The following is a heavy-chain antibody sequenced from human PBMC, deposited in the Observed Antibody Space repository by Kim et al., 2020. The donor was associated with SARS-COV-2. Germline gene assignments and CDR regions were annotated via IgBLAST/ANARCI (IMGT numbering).Heavy chain of an antibody. Sequence: AQKFQGRVTITADESTSTAYMELSRLRSEDTAVYYCARERGGKWLQLLDYWGQGTLVTVSS. D-gene: IGHD5-12*01. V-gene: IGHV1-69*01. J-gene: IGHJ4*02. CDR3: ARERGGKWLQLLDY.